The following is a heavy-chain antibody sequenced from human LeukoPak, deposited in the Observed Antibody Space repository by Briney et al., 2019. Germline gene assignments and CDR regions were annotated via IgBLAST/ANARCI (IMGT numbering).Heavy chain of an antibody. D-gene: IGHD3-9*01. CDR1: GFSVSDPLSY. Sequence: SETLSLTCTVSGFSVSDPLSYWGWVRQPPGKGLEWIAEINFIGRTSYNSSLNSRVTMSGDTSKNQSSLKMPSLTAADTAVYFCARLTKGRYFDYIFAFWGQGILVTVSS. J-gene: IGHJ4*02. V-gene: IGHV4-39*01. CDR3: ARLTKGRYFDYIFAF. CDR2: INFIGRT.